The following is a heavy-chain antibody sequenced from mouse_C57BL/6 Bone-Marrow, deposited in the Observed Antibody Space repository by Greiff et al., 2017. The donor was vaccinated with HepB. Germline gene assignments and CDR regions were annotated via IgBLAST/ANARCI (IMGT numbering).Heavy chain of an antibody. V-gene: IGHV1-64*01. CDR3: TRRGIYGYALYY. CDR1: GYTFTSYW. Sequence: VQLQQPGAELVKPGASVKLSCKASGYTFTSYWMHWVKQRPGQGLEWIGMIHPNSGSTNYNEKFKSKATLTVDKSSSTAYMQLSSLTSEDSAVYYCTRRGIYGYALYYWGRGTALTVSA. CDR2: IHPNSGST. J-gene: IGHJ2*01. D-gene: IGHD2-2*01.